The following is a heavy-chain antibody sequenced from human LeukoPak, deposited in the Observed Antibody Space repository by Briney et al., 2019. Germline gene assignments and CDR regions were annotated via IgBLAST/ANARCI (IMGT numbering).Heavy chain of an antibody. CDR2: INPNSGGT. CDR1: GYTFTGYY. V-gene: IGHV1-2*04. CDR3: ARGRHRSRIVGATGFDY. J-gene: IGHJ4*02. D-gene: IGHD1-26*01. Sequence: ASVKVSCKACGYTFTGYYMHWVRQAPGQGLEWMGWINPNSGGTNYAQKFQGWVTMTRDTSISTAYMELSRLRSDDTAVYYCARGRHRSRIVGATGFDYWGQGTLVTVSS.